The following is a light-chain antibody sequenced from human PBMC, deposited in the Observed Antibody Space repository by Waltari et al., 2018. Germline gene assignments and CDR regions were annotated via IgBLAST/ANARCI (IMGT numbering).Light chain of an antibody. CDR2: AAS. J-gene: IGKJ2*01. CDR3: QQSYSIPPT. V-gene: IGKV1-39*01. Sequence: DIQMTQSPSSLSASVGDRVTITCRASQTISSYLTWYQHKPGKAPKLLISAASRLESGVPSRFSGSGSGTDFTLTISSLQAEDFATYYCQQSYSIPPTFGQATKLEIK. CDR1: QTISSY.